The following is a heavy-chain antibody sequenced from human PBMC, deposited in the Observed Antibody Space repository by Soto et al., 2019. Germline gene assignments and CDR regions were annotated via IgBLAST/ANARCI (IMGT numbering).Heavy chain of an antibody. CDR2: IYYSGST. CDR1: GGSISIGGYY. CDR3: ARQYYDILTGHTWFDP. D-gene: IGHD3-9*01. J-gene: IGHJ5*02. V-gene: IGHV4-31*03. Sequence: QVQLQESGPGLVKPSQTVSLTCTVSGGSISIGGYYWSWIRQHPGKGLEWIGYIYYSGSTLYNPSIMSRISISVDTYRNQFSLELSSVTAADTAVYYCARQYYDILTGHTWFDPWGQGTLVTVSS.